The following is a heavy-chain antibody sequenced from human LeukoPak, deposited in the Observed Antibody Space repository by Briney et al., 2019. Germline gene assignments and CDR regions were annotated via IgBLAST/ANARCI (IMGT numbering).Heavy chain of an antibody. CDR1: GFTFSSYD. V-gene: IGHV3-30*18. Sequence: PGGSLRLSCAASGFTFSSYDMHWVRQAPGKGLEWVAVISYDGSNKYYADSVKGRFTISRDNSKNTLYLQMNSLRAEDTAVYYCAKDMVAGIFDYWGQGTLVTVSS. CDR3: AKDMVAGIFDY. CDR2: ISYDGSNK. D-gene: IGHD6-19*01. J-gene: IGHJ4*02.